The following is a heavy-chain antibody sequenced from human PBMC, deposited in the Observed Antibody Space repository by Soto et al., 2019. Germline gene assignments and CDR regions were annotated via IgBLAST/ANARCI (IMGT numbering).Heavy chain of an antibody. D-gene: IGHD3-22*01. Sequence: QMHLQESGSGLVKPSQTLSLTCAVSGGSLSSSAYSWSWIRQPPGKGLEWIGFIYQSGSTYYNPSLKSRVTMSLDRPKNQFSLKLSSVTAEDTAVYYCARELLFYDSDGFSWDDAFDIWGQGTMVTVSS. CDR1: GGSLSSSAYS. V-gene: IGHV4-30-2*01. J-gene: IGHJ3*02. CDR2: IYQSGST. CDR3: ARELLFYDSDGFSWDDAFDI.